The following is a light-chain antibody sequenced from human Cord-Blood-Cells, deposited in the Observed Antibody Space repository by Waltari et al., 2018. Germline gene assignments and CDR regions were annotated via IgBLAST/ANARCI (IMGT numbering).Light chain of an antibody. CDR1: QSVSSY. Sequence: EIVLTQSPATLSLSPGDRATLACRASQSVSSYLAWYQQKPGQAPRLLIYDASNRATGIPARLSGSGSGTDFTLTISSLEPEDFAVYYCQQRSNWPRTFGQGTKVEIK. CDR3: QQRSNWPRT. J-gene: IGKJ1*01. CDR2: DAS. V-gene: IGKV3-11*01.